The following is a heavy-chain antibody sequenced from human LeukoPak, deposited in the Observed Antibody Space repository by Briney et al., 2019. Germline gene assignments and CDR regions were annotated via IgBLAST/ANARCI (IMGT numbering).Heavy chain of an antibody. CDR3: ARPSGGPIASFDY. CDR1: GYSFTNYW. Sequence: GESLKISCKGSGYSFTNYWIAWVRQMPGKGLEWMGIIYPGGSDTRYSPSFEGQVSISVDKSINTAYLQWSSLKASDTAMYFCARPSGGPIASFDYWGQGSLVTVSS. V-gene: IGHV5-51*01. J-gene: IGHJ4*02. D-gene: IGHD2-15*01. CDR2: IYPGGSDT.